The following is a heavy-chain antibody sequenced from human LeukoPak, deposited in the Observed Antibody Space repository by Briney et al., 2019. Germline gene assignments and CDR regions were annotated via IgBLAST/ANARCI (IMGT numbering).Heavy chain of an antibody. Sequence: GGSLRLSCAASGFTFSSYAMSWVRQAPGKGLEWVSTISGSGGSSYYADSVKGRFTISRDNSKNTLYLQMNSLRAEDTAIYYCARDERLLSFLKWGQGTLVTVSS. V-gene: IGHV3-23*01. CDR3: ARDERLLSFLK. J-gene: IGHJ4*02. CDR2: ISGSGGSS. D-gene: IGHD3-3*01. CDR1: GFTFSSYA.